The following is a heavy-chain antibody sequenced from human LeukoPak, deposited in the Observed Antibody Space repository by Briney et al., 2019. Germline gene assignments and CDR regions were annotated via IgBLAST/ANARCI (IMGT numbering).Heavy chain of an antibody. V-gene: IGHV3-64D*09. D-gene: IGHD1/OR15-1a*01. J-gene: IGHJ4*02. Sequence: GGSLRLSCSASGFTFTSYAMHWVRQAPGKGLEYVSAISSNGGNTYYADSVKGRFTISGDNSGNTLFLQMSSLRAEDTAVYFCVKGSNNHFDYWGQGTLVTVSS. CDR3: VKGSNNHFDY. CDR2: ISSNGGNT. CDR1: GFTFTSYA.